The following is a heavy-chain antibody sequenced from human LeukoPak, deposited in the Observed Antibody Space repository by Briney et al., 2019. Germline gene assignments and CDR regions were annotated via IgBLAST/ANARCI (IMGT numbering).Heavy chain of an antibody. D-gene: IGHD2-15*01. CDR3: SRRGAPTLDL. V-gene: IGHV3-49*03. Sequence: GGSLRLSCTTSGFAFGDYAVTWFRQAPGKGLEWVGFIRSKAYGETTDYAASVRGRFTISRDDSRSIAFLQMDSLKVEDTAVYYFSRRGAPTLDLWGQGTLVTVSS. CDR1: GFAFGDYA. CDR2: IRSKAYGETT. J-gene: IGHJ4*02.